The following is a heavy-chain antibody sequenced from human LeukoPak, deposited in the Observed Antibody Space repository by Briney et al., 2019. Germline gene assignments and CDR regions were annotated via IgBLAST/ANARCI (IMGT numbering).Heavy chain of an antibody. CDR3: AREYGDYPGS. V-gene: IGHV3-48*03. D-gene: IGHD4-17*01. CDR1: GFTFSSYE. CDR2: ISSSSSTI. J-gene: IGHJ4*02. Sequence: GGSLRLSCAASGFTFSSYEMNWVRQAPGKGLEWVSYISSSSSTIYYADSVKGRFTISRGNAKNSLYLQMNSLRAEDTAVYYCAREYGDYPGSWGQGTLVTVSS.